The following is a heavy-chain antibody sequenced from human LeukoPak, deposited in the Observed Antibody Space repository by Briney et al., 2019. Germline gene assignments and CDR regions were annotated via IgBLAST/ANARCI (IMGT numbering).Heavy chain of an antibody. CDR3: ARDYAGAGVGSAFDI. V-gene: IGHV4-4*07. CDR1: GGSISSYY. Sequence: SETLSLTCTVSGGSISSYYWSWIRQPAGKGPEWIGRIYTSGSTNYNPSLKSRVTMSVDTSKNQFSLKLSSVTAADTAVYYCARDYAGAGVGSAFDIWGQGTMVTVSS. J-gene: IGHJ3*02. CDR2: IYTSGST. D-gene: IGHD1-26*01.